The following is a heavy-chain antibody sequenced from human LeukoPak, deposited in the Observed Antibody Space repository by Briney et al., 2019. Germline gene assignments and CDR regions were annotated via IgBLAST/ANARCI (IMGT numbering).Heavy chain of an antibody. D-gene: IGHD2-2*01. Sequence: GGSLRLSCAASGFTFSNAWMSWVRQAPGKGREWVGRIKSKTDGGTTDYAAPVKGRSTISRDDSKNTLYLQMNSLKTEDTAVYYCTTDVLYCSSTSCYNWFDPWGQGTLVTVSS. CDR2: IKSKTDGGTT. CDR3: TTDVLYCSSTSCYNWFDP. CDR1: GFTFSNAW. V-gene: IGHV3-15*01. J-gene: IGHJ5*02.